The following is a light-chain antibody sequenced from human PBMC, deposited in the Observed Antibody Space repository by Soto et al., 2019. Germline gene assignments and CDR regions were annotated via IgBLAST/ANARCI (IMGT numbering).Light chain of an antibody. J-gene: IGLJ2*01. CDR2: RDF. CDR3: QVLDSTVV. V-gene: IGLV3-9*01. CDR1: NIGRKN. Sequence: SYELTQPLSVSVALGQTATITCGGNNIGRKNVHWYQQKPGQAPVLVIYRDFNRPSGIPERFSGSNTGNTATLTISRAQAGDEADYYCQVLDSTVVFGGGTKLTVL.